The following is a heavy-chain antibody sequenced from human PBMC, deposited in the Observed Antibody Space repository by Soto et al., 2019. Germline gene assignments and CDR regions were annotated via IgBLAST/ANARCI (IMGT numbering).Heavy chain of an antibody. Sequence: QPGGSLRLSCAAPVFTLSSYAMSWVRQAPGKGLEWVSAIRGSSVSTDYADSVKGRFTISRDNSKNTLYLQMNSLRAEDTAVYYCAKDGQQQLASYFDYWGRGTLVTVSS. CDR2: IRGSSVST. CDR3: AKDGQQQLASYFDY. J-gene: IGHJ4*02. V-gene: IGHV3-23*01. D-gene: IGHD6-13*01. CDR1: VFTLSSYA.